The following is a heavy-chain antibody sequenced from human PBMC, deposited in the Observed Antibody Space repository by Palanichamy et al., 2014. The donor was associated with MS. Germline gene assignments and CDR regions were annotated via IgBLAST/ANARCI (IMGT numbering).Heavy chain of an antibody. CDR3: ARDNTEGRHV. V-gene: IGHV3-11*01. J-gene: IGHJ4*02. CDR2: ISSTASTI. CDR1: GFTFTDYY. Sequence: QEQLVESGGGLVKPGGSLRLSCLASGFTFTDYYMSWIRQAPGKGLEYISYISSTASTIYYSDSVRGRFTISRDNAKKSLYLQMNSLTPEDTAVYYCARDNTEGRHVWSQGTLVIVSS. D-gene: IGHD2/OR15-2a*01.